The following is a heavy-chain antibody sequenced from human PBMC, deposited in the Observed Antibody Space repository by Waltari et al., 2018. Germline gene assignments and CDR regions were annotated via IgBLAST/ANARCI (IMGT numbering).Heavy chain of an antibody. CDR1: GGSISSDYY. D-gene: IGHD3-16*01. V-gene: IGHV4-30-4*01. CDR3: ARDSPGGA. J-gene: IGHJ5*02. Sequence: QVQLQESGPGLVRPSQTLSVTCTVSGGSISSDYYWGWIRQPTGKGLEWIGHISGRGTTNYNSSLESRTTISLDTSRNQFSLNLESVTAADTAVYYCARDSPGGAWGPGILVTISS. CDR2: ISGRGTT.